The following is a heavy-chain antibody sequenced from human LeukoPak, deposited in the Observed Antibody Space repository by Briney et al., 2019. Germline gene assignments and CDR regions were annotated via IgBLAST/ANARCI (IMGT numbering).Heavy chain of an antibody. J-gene: IGHJ6*03. CDR1: GFTFSSYS. D-gene: IGHD1-14*01. CDR3: ARDNPRAYYHYMEV. CDR2: MSRSSGYI. V-gene: IGHV3-21*01. Sequence: GGSLRLSCAASGFTFSSYSMNWVRQAPGKGLEWVSFMSRSSGYIYYAGSVKGRFTISRDNAKNSLYLQMNSLRAEDTAVYYCARDNPRAYYHYMEVWGKGTTVTVSS.